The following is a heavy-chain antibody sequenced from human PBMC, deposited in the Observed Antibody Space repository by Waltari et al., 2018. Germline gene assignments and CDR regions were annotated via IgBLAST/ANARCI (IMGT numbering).Heavy chain of an antibody. Sequence: QVPLVQSGAEVQKPGSWVKVSCKAYGGTFSRYASSWLRQAPGQGLEWMGGIIPILGIANYAQKFQGRVTITADESTSTAYMELSSLRSEDTAVYYCARASSYGDGEWGQGTLVTVSS. V-gene: IGHV1-69*04. CDR1: GGTFSRYA. CDR3: ARASSYGDGE. D-gene: IGHD4-17*01. CDR2: IIPILGIA. J-gene: IGHJ4*02.